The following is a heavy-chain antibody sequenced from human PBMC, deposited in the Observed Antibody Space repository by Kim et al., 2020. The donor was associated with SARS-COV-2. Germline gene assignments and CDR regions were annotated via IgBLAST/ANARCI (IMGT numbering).Heavy chain of an antibody. V-gene: IGHV3-21*01. Sequence: GGSLRLSCAASGFTFNSYSMNWVRQAPGKGLEWVSSISSSSSYIYYADSVKCRFTISRDNAKNSLYLQMNSLRAEDTAVYYCARVQGIAVAARNFDYWGQGTLVTVSS. D-gene: IGHD6-19*01. CDR2: ISSSSSYI. J-gene: IGHJ4*02. CDR1: GFTFNSYS. CDR3: ARVQGIAVAARNFDY.